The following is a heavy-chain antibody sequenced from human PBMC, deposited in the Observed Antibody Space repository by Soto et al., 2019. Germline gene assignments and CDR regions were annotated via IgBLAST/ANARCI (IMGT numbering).Heavy chain of an antibody. Sequence: GGSLRLCGGAFGSIICNSAVSRARQAPGKGLEWLVGISASGDNSYYADSVKGRFTISGNNSKGTLYLQMNNLRAEDTAVYYCADGAEWSFNFVYWGLGPLVTVSS. V-gene: IGHV3-23*01. CDR1: GSIICNSA. J-gene: IGHJ4*02. CDR2: ISASGDNS. CDR3: ADGAEWSFNFVY. D-gene: IGHD3-3*01.